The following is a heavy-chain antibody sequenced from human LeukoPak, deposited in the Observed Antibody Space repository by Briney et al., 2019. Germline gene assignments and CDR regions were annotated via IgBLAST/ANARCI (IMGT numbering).Heavy chain of an antibody. D-gene: IGHD6-13*01. CDR2: IYTSGST. V-gene: IGHV4-61*02. CDR1: GGSISSGSYY. J-gene: IGHJ6*03. Sequence: SQTLSLTCTVSGGSISSGSYYWSWIRQPAGKGLEWIGRIYTSGSTNYNPSLKSRVTISVDTSKNQFSLKLSSVTAADTAVYYCARVPRELSSSWPSYYYYYMDVWGKGTTVTVSS. CDR3: ARVPRELSSSWPSYYYYYMDV.